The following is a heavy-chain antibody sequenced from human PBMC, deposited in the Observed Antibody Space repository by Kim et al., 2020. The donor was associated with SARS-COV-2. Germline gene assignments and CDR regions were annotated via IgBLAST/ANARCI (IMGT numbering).Heavy chain of an antibody. Sequence: GGSLRLSCAASGFTFSNYAMHWVRQAPGKGLEWVTFISFDGSNQDYADSVKGRFTISRDNSKNTLYLQMNSLRAEDTAVYYCATQGSITGTALDYWGQGT. D-gene: IGHD1-20*01. CDR3: ATQGSITGTALDY. J-gene: IGHJ4*03. CDR1: GFTFSNYA. CDR2: ISFDGSNQ. V-gene: IGHV3-30-3*01.